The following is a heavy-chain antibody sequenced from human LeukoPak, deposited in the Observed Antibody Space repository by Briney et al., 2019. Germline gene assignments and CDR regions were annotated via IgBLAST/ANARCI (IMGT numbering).Heavy chain of an antibody. Sequence: PGGSLRLSCATSGFNVSNNYMSWVRPAPGQGLEWVSVFYSGGSTDYADSVKGRFTISRDNSKTTLYLQMNSLRVEDTAVYYCARSSHYDILTGYSEEDAFDIWGQGTMVTVSS. CDR2: FYSGGST. D-gene: IGHD3-9*01. CDR1: GFNVSNNY. V-gene: IGHV3-53*01. CDR3: ARSSHYDILTGYSEEDAFDI. J-gene: IGHJ3*02.